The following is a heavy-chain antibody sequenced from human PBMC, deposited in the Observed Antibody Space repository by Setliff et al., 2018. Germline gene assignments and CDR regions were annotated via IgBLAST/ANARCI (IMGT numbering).Heavy chain of an antibody. CDR2: IIPIFGTA. CDR1: GYTFTSYD. D-gene: IGHD6-13*01. Sequence: ASVKVSCKASGYTFTSYDISWVRQAPGQGLEWMGGIIPIFGTANYAQKFQGRVTITRDTSASTAYMELSSLRSEDTAVYYCARVSSSWYLDYWGQGTLVTVSS. J-gene: IGHJ4*02. V-gene: IGHV1-69*05. CDR3: ARVSSSWYLDY.